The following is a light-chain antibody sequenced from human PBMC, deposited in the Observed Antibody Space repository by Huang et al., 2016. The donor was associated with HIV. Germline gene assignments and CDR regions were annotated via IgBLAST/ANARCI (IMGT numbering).Light chain of an antibody. CDR2: GAS. J-gene: IGKJ4*01. Sequence: QSPGTLSLSPGERATLSCRASQSVRSSSLAWYQQKPGQSPRLLIFGASNRATAIPDRFSGSGSATDFTLTISRLEPEDFAVYYCQQYGSSPLTFGGGTKVEIK. CDR3: QQYGSSPLT. CDR1: QSVRSSS. V-gene: IGKV3-20*01.